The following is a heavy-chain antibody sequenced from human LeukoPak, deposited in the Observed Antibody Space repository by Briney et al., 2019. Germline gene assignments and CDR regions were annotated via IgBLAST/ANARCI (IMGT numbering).Heavy chain of an antibody. V-gene: IGHV4-30-2*01. J-gene: IGHJ5*02. CDR2: IYHSGST. Sequence: PSQTLSLTCAVSGGSISSGGYSWSWIRQPPGKGLEWIGYIYHSGSTYYNPSLKGRVTISVDRSKNQFSLKLSSVAAADTAVYYCARAPSPIWFDPWGQGTLVTVSS. CDR3: ARAPSPIWFDP. D-gene: IGHD5-24*01. CDR1: GGSISSGGYS.